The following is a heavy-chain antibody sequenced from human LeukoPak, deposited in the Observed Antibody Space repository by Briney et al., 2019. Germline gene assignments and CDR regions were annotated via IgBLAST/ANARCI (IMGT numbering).Heavy chain of an antibody. V-gene: IGHV4-61*02. J-gene: IGHJ6*03. CDR3: ARVNYYYYYMDV. CDR1: GASINSGLYY. Sequence: SETLSLTCSVSGASINSGLYYWNWIRQPAGKGLEWIGRIYTSGGTNYNPSLKSRVTMSVDTSKNQFSLKLSSVTAADTALYYCARVNYYYYYMDVWGKGTTVTISS. CDR2: IYTSGGT.